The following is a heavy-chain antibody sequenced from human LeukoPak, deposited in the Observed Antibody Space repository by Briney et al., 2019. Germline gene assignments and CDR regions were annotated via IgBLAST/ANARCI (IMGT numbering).Heavy chain of an antibody. D-gene: IGHD2-15*01. CDR1: GFTFNNYA. Sequence: PGGSLRLSCAASGFTFNNYAMNWVRQAPGKGPEWVSAISGDGGTYYADSVKGRFTISRDNSKNTLYLQMNSLGGEDTALYYCARYCGAASCYSGFDYWGQGTLVTVAS. CDR2: ISGDGGT. CDR3: ARYCGAASCYSGFDY. V-gene: IGHV3-23*01. J-gene: IGHJ4*02.